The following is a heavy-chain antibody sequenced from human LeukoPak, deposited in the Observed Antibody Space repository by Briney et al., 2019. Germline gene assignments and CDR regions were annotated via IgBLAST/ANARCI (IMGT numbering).Heavy chain of an antibody. CDR2: IYTSGST. J-gene: IGHJ4*02. D-gene: IGHD5-18*01. Sequence: PSQTLSLTCTVSGGSISSGSYYWSWIRQPAGKGLEWIGRIYTSGSTNYNPSLKSRVTMSVDTSKNQFSLKLSSVTAADTAVYYCARHLPPYSYGGHYYFDYWGQGTLVTVSS. CDR1: GGSISSGSYY. CDR3: ARHLPPYSYGGHYYFDY. V-gene: IGHV4-61*02.